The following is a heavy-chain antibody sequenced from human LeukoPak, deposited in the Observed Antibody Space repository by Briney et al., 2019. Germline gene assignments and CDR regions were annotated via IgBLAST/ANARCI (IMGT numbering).Heavy chain of an antibody. CDR1: GDSISSYY. D-gene: IGHD2-21*02. Sequence: SETLSLTCTVSGDSISSYYWSWIRQPPGKGLEWIGYIYTSGGTNYIPSLKGRVTISIDTSKNQFSLKLSSVTAADTAVYYCAKDTLEVVTSSETNWFDPWGQGTLVTVSS. CDR2: IYTSGGT. CDR3: AKDTLEVVTSSETNWFDP. J-gene: IGHJ5*02. V-gene: IGHV4-4*09.